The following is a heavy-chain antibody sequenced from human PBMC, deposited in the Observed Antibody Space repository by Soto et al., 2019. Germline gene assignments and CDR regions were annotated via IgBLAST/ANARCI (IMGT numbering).Heavy chain of an antibody. V-gene: IGHV1-2*04. CDR3: ARGETRPLYYYGMDV. CDR2: INPNSGGT. Sequence: SVKVSCKASGYTFTGYYMHWVRQAPGQGLEWMGWINPNSGGTNYAQKFQGWVTMTRDTSISTAYMELSRLRSDDTAVYYCARGETRPLYYYGMDVWGQGTTVTVSS. J-gene: IGHJ6*02. CDR1: GYTFTGYY.